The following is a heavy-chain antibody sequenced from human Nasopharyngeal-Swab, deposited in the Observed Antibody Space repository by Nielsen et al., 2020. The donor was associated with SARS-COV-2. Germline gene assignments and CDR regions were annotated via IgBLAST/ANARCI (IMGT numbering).Heavy chain of an antibody. V-gene: IGHV3-11*01. J-gene: IGHJ6*02. D-gene: IGHD6-19*01. CDR3: ARSGYSSGWYVPETFYYYYGMDV. CDR1: GFTFSDYY. Sequence: GESLKISCAASGFTFSDYYMSWIRQAPGKGLEWVSYISSSGSTIYYADSVKGRFTISRDNAKNSLYLQMNSLRAEDTAVYYCARSGYSSGWYVPETFYYYYGMDVWGQGTMVTVSS. CDR2: ISSSGSTI.